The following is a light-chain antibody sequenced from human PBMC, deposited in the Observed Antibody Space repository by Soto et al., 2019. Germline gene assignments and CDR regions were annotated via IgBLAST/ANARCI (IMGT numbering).Light chain of an antibody. CDR3: QQYHSYPYT. Sequence: DIQMTQSPSTLSASVGDRVTITCRASQSISSWLAWYQQKPGKAPKLLMFDASSLGSGVPSKFSGSGSGTDFTLTISSLQPDDFASYYCQQYHSYPYTFGQGTKLEI. V-gene: IGKV1-5*01. CDR2: DAS. J-gene: IGKJ2*01. CDR1: QSISSW.